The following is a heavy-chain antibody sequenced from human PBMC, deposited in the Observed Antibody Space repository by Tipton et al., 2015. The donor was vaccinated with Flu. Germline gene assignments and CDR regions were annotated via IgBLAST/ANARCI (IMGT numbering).Heavy chain of an antibody. CDR2: IYYSGST. V-gene: IGHV4-59*01. CDR1: GGSISSYY. CDR3: ARDMNGEYFDY. Sequence: TLSLTCTVSGGSISSYYWSWIRQPPGKGLAWIGYIYYSGSTNYNPSLKSRVTISVDTSKNQFSLKLSSVTAADTAVYYCARDMNGEYFDYWGQGTLVTVSS. D-gene: IGHD1-1*01. J-gene: IGHJ4*02.